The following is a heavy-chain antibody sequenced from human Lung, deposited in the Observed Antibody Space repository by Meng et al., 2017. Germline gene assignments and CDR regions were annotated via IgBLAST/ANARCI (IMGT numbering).Heavy chain of an antibody. CDR3: ARDEDISAAGKLFGDY. V-gene: IGHV1-2*06. CDR2: INPKSGDT. J-gene: IGHJ4*02. Sequence: QVQLGQSGAEVQTPGASLKASVKPSDDNFPDYTIPWVRRAPGQGLEWMGRINPKSGDTHYAQKFQARVTMTGDTSISTAYMELSGLRSDDTAMYYCARDEDISAAGKLFGDYWGQGTLVTVSS. CDR1: DDNFPDYT. D-gene: IGHD6-25*01.